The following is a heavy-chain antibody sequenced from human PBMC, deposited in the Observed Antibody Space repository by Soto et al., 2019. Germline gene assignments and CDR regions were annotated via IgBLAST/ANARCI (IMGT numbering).Heavy chain of an antibody. V-gene: IGHV1-69*13. CDR2: IIPIFGTA. J-gene: IGHJ3*02. CDR3: AREEPYDAFDI. CDR1: VGTFSSYA. Sequence: SVKGSCKASVGTFSSYAISWVRQAPGQGLEWMGGIIPIFGTANYAQKFQGRVTITADESTSTAYMELSSLRSEDTAVYYCAREEPYDAFDIWGQGTMVTVSS.